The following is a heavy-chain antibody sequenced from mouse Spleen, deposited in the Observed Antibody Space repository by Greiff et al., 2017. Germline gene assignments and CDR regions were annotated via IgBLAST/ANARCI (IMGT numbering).Heavy chain of an antibody. CDR1: GYSFTSYY. J-gene: IGHJ4*01. V-gene: IGHV1-66*01. CDR3: ARGDRYDGGAMDY. CDR2: IYPGSGNT. D-gene: IGHD2-14*01. Sequence: QVQLKQSGPELVKPGASVKISCKASGYSFTSYYIHWVKQRPGQGLEWIGWIYPGSGNTKYNEKFKGKATLTADTSSSTAYMQLSSLTSEDSAVYYCARGDRYDGGAMDYWGQGTSVTVSS.